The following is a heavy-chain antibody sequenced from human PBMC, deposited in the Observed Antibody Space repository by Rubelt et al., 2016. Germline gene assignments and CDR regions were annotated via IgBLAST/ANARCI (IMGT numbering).Heavy chain of an antibody. CDR1: GFTFSSYE. CDR2: ISSSGSTI. Sequence: EVQLVESGGGLVQPGGSLRLSCAASGFTFSSYEMNWVRQAPGKGLGWVSYISSSGSTIYNADSVKGRFTNSRDNAKNARYLQMNGLRAEDTAVYYCARSDIVATITDYWGQGTLVTVSS. D-gene: IGHD5-12*01. CDR3: ARSDIVATITDY. J-gene: IGHJ4*02. V-gene: IGHV3-48*03.